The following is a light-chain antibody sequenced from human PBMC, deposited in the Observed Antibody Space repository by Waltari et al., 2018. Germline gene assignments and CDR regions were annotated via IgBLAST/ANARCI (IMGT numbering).Light chain of an antibody. CDR3: QAWDSGTVV. CDR2: QVT. V-gene: IGLV3-1*01. Sequence: SYDLTQPPSVSVSPGQTATITCSGDKLGDKYTSWYQQRPGQSPILVIFQVTNRPSGSPERFSGSNSGNTATLAIGGTQPMDEAKYYCQAWDSGTVVFGGGTMLTVL. CDR1: KLGDKY. J-gene: IGLJ2*01.